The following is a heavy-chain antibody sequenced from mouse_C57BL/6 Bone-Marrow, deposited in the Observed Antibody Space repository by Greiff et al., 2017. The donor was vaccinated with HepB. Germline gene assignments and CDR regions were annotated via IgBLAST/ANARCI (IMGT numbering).Heavy chain of an antibody. V-gene: IGHV1-81*01. J-gene: IGHJ2*01. CDR2: IYPRSGNT. CDR3: ARGTTPFDY. D-gene: IGHD5-5*01. Sequence: QVQLKQSGAELARPGASVKLSCKASGYTFTSYGISWVKQRTGQGLEWIGEIYPRSGNTYYNEKFKGKATLTADKSSSTAYMELRSLTSEDSAVYFCARGTTPFDYWGQGTTLTVSS. CDR1: GYTFTSYG.